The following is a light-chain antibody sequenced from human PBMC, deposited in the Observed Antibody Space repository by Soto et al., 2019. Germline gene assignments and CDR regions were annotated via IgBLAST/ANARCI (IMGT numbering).Light chain of an antibody. CDR2: DVS. J-gene: IGLJ3*02. CDR1: SSDVGGYNY. CDR3: SSYTSSSTLGV. Sequence: QSVLTQPASVSGSPGQSITISCTGTSSDVGGYNYVSWYQQHPGKAPKLMIYDVSNRPSGVFNRFAGSKSGNTGPLTISGLQAEEEADYYCSSYTSSSTLGVFGGGTKLTVL. V-gene: IGLV2-14*01.